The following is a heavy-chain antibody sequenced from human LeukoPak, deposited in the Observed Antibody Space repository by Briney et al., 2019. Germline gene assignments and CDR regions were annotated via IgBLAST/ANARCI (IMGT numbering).Heavy chain of an antibody. CDR3: ASANFWSGYSFDY. CDR1: GFTFSDYY. Sequence: GGSLRLSCAASGFTFSDYYMSWIRQAPGKGLEWVSYISSSGSTIYYADSVKGRFTISRDNSKNTLYLQMNSLRAEDTAVYYCASANFWSGYSFDYWGQGTLVTVSS. D-gene: IGHD3-3*01. J-gene: IGHJ4*02. V-gene: IGHV3-11*01. CDR2: ISSSGSTI.